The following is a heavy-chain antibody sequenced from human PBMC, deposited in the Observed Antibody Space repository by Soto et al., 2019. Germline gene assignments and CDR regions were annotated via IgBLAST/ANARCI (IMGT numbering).Heavy chain of an antibody. CDR3: ARVLGRLQPVVDVFDY. V-gene: IGHV4-31*03. Sequence: PSETLSLTCTVSGGSISSGGYYWSWIRQHPGKGLEWIGYIYYSGSTYYNPSLKSRVTISVDTSKNQFSLKLSSVTAADTAVYYCARVLGRLQPVVDVFDYWGQGTLVTVSS. CDR1: GGSISSGGYY. J-gene: IGHJ4*02. CDR2: IYYSGST. D-gene: IGHD2-15*01.